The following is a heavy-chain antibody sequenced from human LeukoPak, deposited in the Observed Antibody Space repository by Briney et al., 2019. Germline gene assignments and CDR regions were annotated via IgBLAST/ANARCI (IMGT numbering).Heavy chain of an antibody. CDR3: ARATYSGSYYPLGWYFDL. D-gene: IGHD1-26*01. CDR2: IYFSGST. Sequence: PSETLSLTCTVSGGSINISNYYWGWIRQPPGKGLEWIGAIYFSGSTYYNPSLKSRVTISVDTSKNQFSLKLSSVTAADTAVYYCARATYSGSYYPLGWYFDLWGRGTLVTVSS. V-gene: IGHV4-39*01. J-gene: IGHJ2*01. CDR1: GGSINISNYY.